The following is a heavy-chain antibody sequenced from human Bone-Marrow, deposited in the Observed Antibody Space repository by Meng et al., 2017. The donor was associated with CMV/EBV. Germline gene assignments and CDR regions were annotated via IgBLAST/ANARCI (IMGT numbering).Heavy chain of an antibody. D-gene: IGHD3-22*01. CDR3: ARGGVVVNGAPFDY. CDR2: INHSGST. V-gene: IGHV4-34*01. CDR1: GGSFSGYY. Sequence: HGRLQQVAAGILTPSGTLPLTSAVYGGSFSGYYWSWIRQPPGKGLEWIGEINHSGSTNYNPSLKSRVTISVDTSKNQFSLKLSSVTAADTAVYYCARGGVVVNGAPFDYWGQGTLVTVSS. J-gene: IGHJ4*02.